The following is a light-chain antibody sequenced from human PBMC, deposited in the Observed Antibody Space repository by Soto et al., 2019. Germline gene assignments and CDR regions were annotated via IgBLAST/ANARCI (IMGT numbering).Light chain of an antibody. CDR3: QQYGSSPWT. J-gene: IGKJ1*01. CDR2: DAS. CDR1: QSVSGDS. V-gene: IGKV3-20*01. Sequence: EIVLTQSPGTLSLSPCERATLSSSASQSVSGDSLAWYQQKPGQAPTLLIHDASSRATGIPDRFSGSGSGTDFTLTITRLEPEDFAVYHCQQYGSSPWTFGQGTKVDIK.